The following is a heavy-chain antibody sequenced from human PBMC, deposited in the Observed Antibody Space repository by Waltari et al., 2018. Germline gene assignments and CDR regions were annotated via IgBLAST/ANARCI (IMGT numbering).Heavy chain of an antibody. CDR1: GDSMGDNYW. D-gene: IGHD2-15*01. J-gene: IGHJ4*02. CDR2: IHRSGRT. Sequence: QLQLQQSGPGLVKPSESLSLTCGVSGDSMGDNYWWSWVRQSPEKGLEWIGQIHRSGRTYYNPSLESRVSVSMDTSNNKFFLKLSSAIAADTAVYYCARDRGRGLYFDSWGQGTLVTVSP. V-gene: IGHV4-4*02. CDR3: ARDRGRGLYFDS.